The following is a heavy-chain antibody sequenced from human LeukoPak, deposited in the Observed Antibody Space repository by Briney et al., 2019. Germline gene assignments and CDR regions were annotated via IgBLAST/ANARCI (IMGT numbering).Heavy chain of an antibody. CDR1: GASISIYS. J-gene: IGHJ3*02. CDR2: IYDSGSP. D-gene: IGHD2-2*01. CDR3: AKSKRYCNSASCYEAFDI. V-gene: IGHV4-59*03. Sequence: SETLSLTCTVSGASISIYSWSWLRHPPAQGLEWIGYIYDSGSPNYNPFLKSRVTMSVDASRNQFSLKVNSMTAADTAVYYCAKSKRYCNSASCYEAFDIWGEGTMVTVSS.